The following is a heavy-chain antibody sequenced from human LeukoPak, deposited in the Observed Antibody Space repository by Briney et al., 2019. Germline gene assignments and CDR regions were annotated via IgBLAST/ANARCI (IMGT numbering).Heavy chain of an antibody. Sequence: SVKVSCKASGGTFSSYAISGVRQAPGQGLEWMGGIIPIFGTENYAQKFQGRVTITTDESTSTAYMELSSLRSEGTAVYYCARARSPSSGYLLRDHNWFDPWGQGTLVTVSS. V-gene: IGHV1-69*05. D-gene: IGHD3-22*01. CDR1: GGTFSSYA. CDR3: ARARSPSSGYLLRDHNWFDP. J-gene: IGHJ5*02. CDR2: IIPIFGTE.